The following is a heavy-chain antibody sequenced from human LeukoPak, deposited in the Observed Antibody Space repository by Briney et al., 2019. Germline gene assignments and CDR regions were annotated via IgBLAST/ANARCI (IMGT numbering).Heavy chain of an antibody. D-gene: IGHD6-13*01. Sequence: GGSLRLSCAASGFTFDDYAMHWVRHAPGKGLEWVSGISWNSGSIGYADSVKGRFTISRDSAKNSLYLQMNSLRAEDTALYYCAKDLYGSSWSFDYWGQGTLVTVSS. CDR1: GFTFDDYA. CDR3: AKDLYGSSWSFDY. V-gene: IGHV3-9*01. J-gene: IGHJ4*02. CDR2: ISWNSGSI.